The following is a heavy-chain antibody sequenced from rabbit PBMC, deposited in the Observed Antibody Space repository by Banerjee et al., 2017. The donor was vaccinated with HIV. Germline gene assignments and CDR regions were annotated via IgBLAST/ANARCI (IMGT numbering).Heavy chain of an antibody. CDR1: GFDFSSYG. J-gene: IGHJ4*01. D-gene: IGHD4-1*01. Sequence: LVESGGGLVQPGGSLKLSCKASGFDFSSYGINWVRQAPGKGLEWIGIIGTAEASTYYASWVNGRFTISSDNAQNTVFLQMTSLTAADTATYFCARDLAGAIGWNFSLWGPGTLVTVS. CDR2: IGTAEAST. V-gene: IGHV1S47*01. CDR3: ARDLAGAIGWNFSL.